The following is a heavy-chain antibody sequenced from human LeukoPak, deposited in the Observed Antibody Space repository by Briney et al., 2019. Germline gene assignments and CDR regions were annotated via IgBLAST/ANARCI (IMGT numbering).Heavy chain of an antibody. CDR2: ISYDGSNK. CDR1: GFTFSSYW. V-gene: IGHV3-30*18. CDR3: AKDIVG. J-gene: IGHJ4*02. Sequence: PGGSLRLSCAASGFTFSSYWMSWVRQAPGKGLEWVAVISYDGSNKYYADSVKGRFTISRDNSKNTLYLQMNSLRAEDTAVYYCAKDIVGWGQGTLVTVSS. D-gene: IGHD2-15*01.